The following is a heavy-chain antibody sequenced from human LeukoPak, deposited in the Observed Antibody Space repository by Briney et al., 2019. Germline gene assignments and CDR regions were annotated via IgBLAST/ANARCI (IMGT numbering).Heavy chain of an antibody. CDR2: IIPIFGTA. CDR1: GYTFTGYY. Sequence: SVKVSCKTSGYTFTGYYMHWVRQAPGQGLEWMGRIIPIFGTANYAQKFQGRVTITADKSTSTAYMELSSLRSEDTAVYYCARGAVVVTAGGAFDIWGQGTKVTVSS. J-gene: IGHJ3*02. D-gene: IGHD2-21*02. CDR3: ARGAVVVTAGGAFDI. V-gene: IGHV1-69*06.